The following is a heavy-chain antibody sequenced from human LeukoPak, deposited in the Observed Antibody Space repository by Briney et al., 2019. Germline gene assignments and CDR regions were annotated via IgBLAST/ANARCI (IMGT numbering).Heavy chain of an antibody. D-gene: IGHD3-10*01. J-gene: IGHJ6*02. V-gene: IGHV1-2*02. CDR1: GYTFTGYY. CDR3: ARTYYYGSGTLYYYYGMDV. Sequence: ASVKVSCKASGYTFTGYYMHWVRQAPGQGLEWMGLINPNSGGTNYAQKFQGRVTMTRDTSISTAYMELSRLRSDDTAVYYCARTYYYGSGTLYYYYGMDVWGQGTTVTVSS. CDR2: INPNSGGT.